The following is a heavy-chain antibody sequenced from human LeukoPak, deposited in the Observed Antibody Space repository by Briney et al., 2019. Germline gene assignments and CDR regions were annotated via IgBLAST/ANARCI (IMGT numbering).Heavy chain of an antibody. CDR1: GYSFTSYW. CDR3: ARRIIRGVITPPFDY. D-gene: IGHD3-10*01. J-gene: IGHJ4*02. Sequence: VESLKISCKGSGYSFTSYWICWVREMPGQGLEWVGIRDPGDSDTTYSPSFQGQITISADQSITKAYLQWRSLKASDTAIYYCARRIIRGVITPPFDYRGQGALVTVSS. CDR2: RDPGDSDT. V-gene: IGHV5-51*01.